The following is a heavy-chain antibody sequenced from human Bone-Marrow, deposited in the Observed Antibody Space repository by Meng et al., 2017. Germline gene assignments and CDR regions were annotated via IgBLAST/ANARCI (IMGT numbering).Heavy chain of an antibody. D-gene: IGHD1-26*01. CDR2: ISGSGGST. CDR1: GFTFSSYA. CDR3: EKGGEWELPPRTSLVDFGI. V-gene: IGHV3-23*01. Sequence: GESLKISCAASGFTFSSYAMSWVRQAPGKGLEWVSAISGSGGSTYYADSVKGRFTISRDNSKNTLYLQMNSLRAEDTAVYYCEKGGEWELPPRTSLVDFGIWGQGTLVTVSS. J-gene: IGHJ4*02.